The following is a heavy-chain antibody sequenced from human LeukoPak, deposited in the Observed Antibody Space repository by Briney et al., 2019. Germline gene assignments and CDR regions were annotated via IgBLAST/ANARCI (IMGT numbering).Heavy chain of an antibody. D-gene: IGHD3-9*01. V-gene: IGHV4-34*01. CDR2: INHSGST. Sequence: ASETLSLTCAVYGGSFSGYYWSWIRQPPGKGLEWIGEINHSGSTNYNPSLKSRVTISVDTSKNQFSLKLRSVTAADTAVYYCAIRDYDVLTGYPYWGQGTLVTVSS. J-gene: IGHJ4*02. CDR1: GGSFSGYY. CDR3: AIRDYDVLTGYPY.